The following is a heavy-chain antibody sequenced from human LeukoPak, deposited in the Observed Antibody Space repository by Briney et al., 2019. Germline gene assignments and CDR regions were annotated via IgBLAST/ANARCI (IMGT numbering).Heavy chain of an antibody. CDR2: ISSSSSTI. V-gene: IGHV3-48*01. CDR1: GFTFSSYS. J-gene: IGHJ4*02. Sequence: GGSLRLSCAASGFTFSSYSMNWVRQAPGKGLEWVSYISSSSSTIYYADSVKGRFTISRDNAKNSLYPQMNSLRAEDMAVYYCARDKIVGATYFDYWGQGTLVTVSS. CDR3: ARDKIVGATYFDY. D-gene: IGHD1-26*01.